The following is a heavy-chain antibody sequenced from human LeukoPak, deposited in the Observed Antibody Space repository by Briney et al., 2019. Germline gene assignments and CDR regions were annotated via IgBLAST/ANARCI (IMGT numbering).Heavy chain of an antibody. V-gene: IGHV4-39*01. D-gene: IGHD3/OR15-3a*01. J-gene: IGHJ4*02. CDR1: GVSISSSNSY. CDR3: ARQTGSGLFILP. CDR2: IYYSGNT. Sequence: SETLSLTCTVSGVSISSSNSYWGWIRQPPGKGPEWIGSIYYSGNTYYNASLKSQVSISIDTSKNQFSLRLTSVTAADTAVYYCARQTGSGLFILPGGQGTLVTVSS.